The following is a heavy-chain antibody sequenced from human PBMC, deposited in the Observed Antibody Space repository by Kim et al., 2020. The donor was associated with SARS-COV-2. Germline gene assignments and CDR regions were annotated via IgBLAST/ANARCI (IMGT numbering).Heavy chain of an antibody. J-gene: IGHJ4*02. V-gene: IGHV3-48*02. CDR3: ARVYDSSGSLLGY. D-gene: IGHD3-22*01. Sequence: YEDSMKGRFTISRDDAKNSLYLQMNSLRDEDTAVYDCARVYDSSGSLLGYWGQGTLVTVSS.